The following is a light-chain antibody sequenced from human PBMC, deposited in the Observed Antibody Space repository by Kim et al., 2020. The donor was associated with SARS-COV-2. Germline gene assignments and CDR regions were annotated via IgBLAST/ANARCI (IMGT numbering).Light chain of an antibody. CDR3: QVWDSSTYV. CDR1: NIGSKN. CDR2: RDS. Sequence: VALGQTARITCGGNNIGSKNVHWYQQKPGQAPVLVIYRDSNRPSGIPERFSGSNSGNSATLTISRAQAGDEADYYCQVWDSSTYVFGTGTKVTVL. J-gene: IGLJ1*01. V-gene: IGLV3-9*01.